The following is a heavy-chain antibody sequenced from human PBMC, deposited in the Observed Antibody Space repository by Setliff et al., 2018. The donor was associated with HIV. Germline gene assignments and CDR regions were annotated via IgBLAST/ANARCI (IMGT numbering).Heavy chain of an antibody. CDR2: IYWDDDK. D-gene: IGHD2-2*01. Sequence: SGPTLVHPTHTLTLTCTFSGFSLTTDGVGVGWIRQPPGKAPEWLALIYWDDDKRYSPSLKSRLTITKDTSKNQVVLTRTNMDPVDTATYYWAHISRVVYVNIKYYLDYWGQGTRVTVS. V-gene: IGHV2-5*02. CDR3: AHISRVVYVNIKYYLDY. CDR1: GFSLTTDGVG. J-gene: IGHJ4*02.